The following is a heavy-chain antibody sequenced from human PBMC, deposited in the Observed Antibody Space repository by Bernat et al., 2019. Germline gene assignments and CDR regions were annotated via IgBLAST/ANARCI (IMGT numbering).Heavy chain of an antibody. J-gene: IGHJ4*02. V-gene: IGHV4-39*01. CDR2: IYYSGST. Sequence: QLQLQESGPGLVKPSETLSLTCTVSGGSINYGTYYWGWIRQPPGKGLEWIGSIYYSGSTYYNPSLKSRVTISVDTSKNQFPLKLSSVTAADTAVYYCARQPQIVDFDYWGQGTLVTVSS. CDR3: ARQPQIVDFDY. CDR1: GGSINYGTYY. D-gene: IGHD3-16*02.